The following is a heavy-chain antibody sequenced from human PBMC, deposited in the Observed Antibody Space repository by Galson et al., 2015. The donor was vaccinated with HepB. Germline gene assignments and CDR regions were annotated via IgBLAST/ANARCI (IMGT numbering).Heavy chain of an antibody. CDR1: GFTFSNAW. CDR3: ARGPSTYYYDSSGYYLAAPDY. D-gene: IGHD3-22*01. V-gene: IGHV3-15*07. CDR2: IKSKTDGGTT. Sequence: SLRLSCAASGFTFSNAWMNWVRQAPGKGLEWVGRIKSKTDGGTTDYAAPVKGRFTISRDDSKNTLYLQMNSLRAEDTAVYYCARGPSTYYYDSSGYYLAAPDYWGQGTLVTVSS. J-gene: IGHJ4*02.